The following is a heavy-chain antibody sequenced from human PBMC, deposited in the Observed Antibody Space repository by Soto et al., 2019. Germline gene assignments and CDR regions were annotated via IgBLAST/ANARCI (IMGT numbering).Heavy chain of an antibody. J-gene: IGHJ6*03. V-gene: IGHV6-1*01. Sequence: SQTLSLTCAISGDSVSSNSAAWNWIRQSPSRGLEWLGRTYYRSKWYNDYAVSVKSRITINPDTSKNQFSLQLNSVTPEDTAVYYCARAQYSSSSRYYYYMDVWGKGTTVTVSS. CDR3: ARAQYSSSSRYYYYMDV. CDR1: GDSVSSNSAA. D-gene: IGHD6-6*01. CDR2: TYYRSKWYN.